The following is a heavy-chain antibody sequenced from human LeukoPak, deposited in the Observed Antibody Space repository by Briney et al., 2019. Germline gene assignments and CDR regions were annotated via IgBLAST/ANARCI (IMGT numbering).Heavy chain of an antibody. D-gene: IGHD6-13*01. CDR3: ARWYADNGDAFDI. V-gene: IGHV3-7*01. Sequence: QPGGSLRLSCAASGFTLRGYWMSWVRQAPGKGLEWAGNIKQDGSEEYYVDSVKGRFTISRDNAKNSLYLQMNSLRAEDTAVYYCARWYADNGDAFDIWGQGTMVTVSS. J-gene: IGHJ3*02. CDR1: GFTLRGYW. CDR2: IKQDGSEE.